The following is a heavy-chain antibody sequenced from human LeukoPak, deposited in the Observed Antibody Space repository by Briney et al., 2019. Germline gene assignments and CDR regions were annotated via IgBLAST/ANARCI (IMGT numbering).Heavy chain of an antibody. J-gene: IGHJ3*02. Sequence: SVKVSCKASGGTFSSYTINWVRQAPGQGLEWMGGIIPVFGTANYVQKFQGRVTITADESTSTAYMELSSLRSEDTAVYYCAKDQWARGADDAFDIWGQGTMVTVSS. V-gene: IGHV1-69*01. CDR3: AKDQWARGADDAFDI. CDR1: GGTFSSYT. D-gene: IGHD1-26*01. CDR2: IIPVFGTA.